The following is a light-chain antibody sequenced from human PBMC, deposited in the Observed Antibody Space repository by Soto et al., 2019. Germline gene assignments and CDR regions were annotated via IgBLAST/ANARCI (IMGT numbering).Light chain of an antibody. CDR1: SSNIGTNT. V-gene: IGLV1-44*01. Sequence: QSVLTQPPSASGTPGQMVTISCSGSSSNIGTNTVNWYQHLPGSAPKLLIYSNNQRPSGVPDRFSGSKSGTSASLAISGLQPDDEADYYCEAWDGSLNVVLFGGGTKLTVL. CDR3: EAWDGSLNVVL. J-gene: IGLJ2*01. CDR2: SNN.